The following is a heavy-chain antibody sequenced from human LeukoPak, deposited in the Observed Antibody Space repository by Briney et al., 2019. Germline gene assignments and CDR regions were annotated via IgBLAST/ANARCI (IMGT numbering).Heavy chain of an antibody. CDR1: GGSFSSYY. J-gene: IGHJ6*02. Sequence: SETLSLTCTVSGGSFSSYYWGWIRQPAGKGLEWIGRIYTSGSTNYNPSLKSRVTMSVGTSKNQFSLDLSSVTAADTAVYYCARGFGYYGMDVWGQGTTVTVSS. CDR2: IYTSGST. V-gene: IGHV4-4*07. CDR3: ARGFGYYGMDV. D-gene: IGHD3-10*01.